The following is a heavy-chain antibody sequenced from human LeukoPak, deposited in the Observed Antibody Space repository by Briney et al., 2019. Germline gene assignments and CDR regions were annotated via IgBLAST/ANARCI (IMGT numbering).Heavy chain of an antibody. CDR2: IGGNGLST. V-gene: IGHV3-23*01. D-gene: IGHD3-10*01. CDR3: AKDELWFGESQYYFDY. Sequence: GGSLRLSCAASGFTFSTYAMSWVRQAPGKGLEWVSTIGGNGLSTYYADSVKGRFTISRDNANNTLYLHLHSLRAEDTAVYYCAKDELWFGESQYYFDYWGKGTLVTVSS. J-gene: IGHJ4*02. CDR1: GFTFSTYA.